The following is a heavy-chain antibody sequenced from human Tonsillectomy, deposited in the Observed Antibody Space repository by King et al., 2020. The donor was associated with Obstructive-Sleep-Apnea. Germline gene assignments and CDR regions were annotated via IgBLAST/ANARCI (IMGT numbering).Heavy chain of an antibody. CDR1: GDSVKNSY. Sequence: VQLQESGPGLLKPWETLSLICNVSGDSVKNSYWSWIRQSPGRGLEWIAYFSHTGNTHYNPPLRSRTLISVDSSKNQLFLKMNSVTTTDTAVYYCVRRSTNGRGNWFDPWGQGTLVTVSS. J-gene: IGHJ5*02. V-gene: IGHV4-59*02. CDR3: VRRSTNGRGNWFDP. D-gene: IGHD6-13*01. CDR2: FSHTGNT.